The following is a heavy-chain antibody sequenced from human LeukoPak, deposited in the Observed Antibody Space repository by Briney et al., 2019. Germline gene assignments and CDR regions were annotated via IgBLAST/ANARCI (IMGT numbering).Heavy chain of an antibody. CDR2: ISSSSSYI. CDR3: ATAVCGGGSCYDFDY. CDR1: GFTFSDYS. J-gene: IGHJ4*02. D-gene: IGHD2-15*01. V-gene: IGHV3-21*01. Sequence: GGSLRLSCAASGFTFSDYSMTWVRQAPGKGLEWVSSISSSSSYIYYADSVKGRFTISRDNAKNSLYLQMNSLRAEDTAVYYCATAVCGGGSCYDFDYWGQGTLVTVSS.